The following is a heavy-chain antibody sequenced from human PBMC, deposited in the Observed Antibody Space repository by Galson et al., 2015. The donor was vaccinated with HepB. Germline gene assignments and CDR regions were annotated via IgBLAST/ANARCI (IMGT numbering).Heavy chain of an antibody. D-gene: IGHD4-23*01. J-gene: IGHJ5*02. Sequence: SVKVSCKASGGTFSSYTISWVRQAPGQGLEWMGRIIPILGIANYAQKFQGRVTITADKSTSTAYMELSSLRSEDTAVYYCARAPTSYGGDDYGGNSPTWGQGTLVTVSS. CDR1: GGTFSSYT. V-gene: IGHV1-69*02. CDR3: ARAPTSYGGDDYGGNSPT. CDR2: IIPILGIA.